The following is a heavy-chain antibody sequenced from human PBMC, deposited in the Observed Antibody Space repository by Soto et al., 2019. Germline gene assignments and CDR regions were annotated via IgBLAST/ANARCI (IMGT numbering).Heavy chain of an antibody. CDR2: IYYSGST. D-gene: IGHD4-4*01. CDR3: AREVGYSNYYNWFDP. V-gene: IGHV4-59*01. J-gene: IGHJ5*02. Sequence: SETLSLTCTVSGGSISSYSWSWIRQPPGKGLEWIGYIYYSGSTNYNPSLKSRVTISVDTSKNQFSLKLSSVTAADTAVYYCAREVGYSNYYNWFDPWGQGTLVTVSS. CDR1: GGSISSYS.